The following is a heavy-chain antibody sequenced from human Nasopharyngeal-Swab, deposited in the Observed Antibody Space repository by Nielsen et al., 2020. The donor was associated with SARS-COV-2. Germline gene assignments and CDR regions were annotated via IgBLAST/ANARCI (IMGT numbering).Heavy chain of an antibody. Sequence: SVKVSCKVSGGTFSKYAISWVRQAPGQGLEWVGGITPIFGTTKYAQRFQGRVTITADESTNTAYMEVRGLRSEDTAVYYCARDTLRRGDGGNYYYYALDVWGQGTTVIVSS. V-gene: IGHV1-69*13. J-gene: IGHJ6*02. D-gene: IGHD3-10*01. CDR2: ITPIFGTT. CDR1: GGTFSKYA. CDR3: ARDTLRRGDGGNYYYYALDV.